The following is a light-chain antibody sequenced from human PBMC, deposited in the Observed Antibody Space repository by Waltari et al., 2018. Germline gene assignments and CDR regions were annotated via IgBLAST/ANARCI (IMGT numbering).Light chain of an antibody. CDR2: WAS. CDR1: QSVLYSSNNKNY. CDR3: QQYYSTPPT. Sequence: DIVMTQSPDSLAVSLGERATINCKSSQSVLYSSNNKNYLAWFQQKPGQPPELLLYWASTRESGVPDRFSGSGSGTDFTLTISTLQAEDVAVYYCQQYYSTPPTFGQGTKVEIK. V-gene: IGKV4-1*01. J-gene: IGKJ1*01.